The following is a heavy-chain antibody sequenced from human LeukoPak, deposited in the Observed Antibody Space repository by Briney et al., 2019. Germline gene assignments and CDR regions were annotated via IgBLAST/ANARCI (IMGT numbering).Heavy chain of an antibody. CDR3: AGDFDY. V-gene: IGHV3-30*02. CDR1: GFTFSSYD. J-gene: IGHJ4*02. CDR2: IRYDASNK. Sequence: PGGSLRLSCAASGFTFSSYDMHWVRQAPGKGLEWVAFIRYDASNKYYADSVKGRFTIPRDNSENTLYLQMNSLGVEDTAVYYCAGDFDYWGQGTLVTVSS.